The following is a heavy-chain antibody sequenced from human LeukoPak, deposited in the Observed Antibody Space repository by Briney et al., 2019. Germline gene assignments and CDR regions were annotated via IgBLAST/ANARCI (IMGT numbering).Heavy chain of an antibody. CDR1: GFTFRSYA. D-gene: IGHD4-17*01. V-gene: IGHV3-23*01. Sequence: GGSLRLSCAASGFTFRSYAMSWVRQAPGRGLEWVSAISGSGNDTYSADSVKGRFTISRDNSKNTLYLQMNSLRAEDTAIYYCARGGDFYYYGMDVWGQGTTVTASS. J-gene: IGHJ6*02. CDR2: ISGSGNDT. CDR3: ARGGDFYYYGMDV.